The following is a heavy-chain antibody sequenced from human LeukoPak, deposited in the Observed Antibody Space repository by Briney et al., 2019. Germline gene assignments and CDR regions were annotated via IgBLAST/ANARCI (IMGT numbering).Heavy chain of an antibody. CDR2: ISWNSGSI. CDR3: AKENIVATTSRYYYYGMDV. V-gene: IGHV3-9*01. CDR1: GFTFDDYA. Sequence: GGSLRLSCAASGFTFDDYAMHWVRQAPGKGLEWVSGISWNSGSIGYADSVKGRFTISRDNAKNSLYLQMSSLRAEDTALYYCAKENIVATTSRYYYYGMDVWGQGTTVTVSS. D-gene: IGHD5-12*01. J-gene: IGHJ6*02.